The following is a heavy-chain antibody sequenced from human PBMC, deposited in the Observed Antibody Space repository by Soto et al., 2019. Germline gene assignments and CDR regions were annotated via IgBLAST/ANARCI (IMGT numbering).Heavy chain of an antibody. CDR1: VFTLDDYG. CDR2: IILNSGSI. Sequence: SLRVSCASSVFTLDDYGMHWVRQAPGKGLDWVSSIILNSGSIAYADSVNGRFTISRDNAKNSLYLQVNSLRAEDTALYFCAKELTINGFDIWGQGTMVTVSS. V-gene: IGHV3-9*01. J-gene: IGHJ3*02. CDR3: AKELTINGFDI.